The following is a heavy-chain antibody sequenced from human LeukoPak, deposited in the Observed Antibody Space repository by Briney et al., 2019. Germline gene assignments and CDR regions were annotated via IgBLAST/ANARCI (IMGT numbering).Heavy chain of an antibody. CDR2: INQDESEK. V-gene: IGHV3-7*02. Sequence: GGSLRLSCAGSGFTFSSYWMNWVRQAPGKGLEWVASINQDESEKYYVDSVKGRFTISRDNAQNSLYLQMNSLRAEDTAVYYCATYSAFDICGHGTMATVSS. CDR3: ATYSAFDI. CDR1: GFTFSSYW. D-gene: IGHD2-21*01. J-gene: IGHJ3*02.